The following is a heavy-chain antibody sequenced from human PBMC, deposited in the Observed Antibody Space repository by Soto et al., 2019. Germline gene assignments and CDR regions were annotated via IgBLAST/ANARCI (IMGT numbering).Heavy chain of an antibody. D-gene: IGHD6-13*01. V-gene: IGHV4-59*11. CDR2: THYSGTP. Sequence: SGTLSLTCTVSIGSISTHYWSWIRQPPGKGLEWIGYTHYSGTPHYNPSLKSRVTTSVDTSKNQFSLRLNSVTAADTAIYYCAGSYGNAWYTYWGQGILVTVSS. J-gene: IGHJ4*01. CDR1: IGSISTHY. CDR3: AGSYGNAWYTY.